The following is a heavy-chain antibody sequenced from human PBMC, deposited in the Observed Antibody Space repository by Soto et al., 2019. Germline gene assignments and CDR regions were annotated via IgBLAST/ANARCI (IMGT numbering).Heavy chain of an antibody. CDR3: AKGTVLGRRSLDAFDI. V-gene: IGHV3-30*18. CDR2: ISYDGSNK. D-gene: IGHD3-10*01. Sequence: QVQLVESGGGVVQPGRSLRLSCAASGFTFSSYGMHWVRQAPGKGLEWVAVISYDGSNKYYADSVKGRFTISRDNSKNTLYLQMNSLRAEDTAVYYCAKGTVLGRRSLDAFDIWGQGTMVTVSS. CDR1: GFTFSSYG. J-gene: IGHJ3*02.